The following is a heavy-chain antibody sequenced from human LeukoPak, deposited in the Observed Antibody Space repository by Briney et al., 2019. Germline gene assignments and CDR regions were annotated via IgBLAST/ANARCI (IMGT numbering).Heavy chain of an antibody. CDR3: ARGVVPAARVYYYYYMDV. D-gene: IGHD2-2*01. V-gene: IGHV4-61*02. CDR2: IYTSGST. CDR1: GGSISSSDYY. Sequence: SETLSLTCTVSGGSISSSDYYWSWIRQPAGKGLEWIGRIYTSGSTNYNPSLKSRVTISVDTSKNQFSLKLSSVTAADTAVYYCARGVVPAARVYYYYYMDVWGKGTTVTVSS. J-gene: IGHJ6*03.